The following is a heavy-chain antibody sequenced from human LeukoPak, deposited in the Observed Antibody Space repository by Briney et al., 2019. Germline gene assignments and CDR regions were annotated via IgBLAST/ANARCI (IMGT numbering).Heavy chain of an antibody. D-gene: IGHD3-10*01. CDR1: GGSIRSYY. V-gene: IGHV4-59*01. CDR3: ARETRYYGSGSYYD. J-gene: IGHJ4*02. CDR2: IYYSGST. Sequence: PSETLSLTCTVSGGSIRSYYWSWIRQPPGKGLEWIGYIYYSGSTNYNPSLKSRVTISVDTSKNQFSLKLSSVTAADTAVYYCARETRYYGSGSYYDWGQGTLVTVSS.